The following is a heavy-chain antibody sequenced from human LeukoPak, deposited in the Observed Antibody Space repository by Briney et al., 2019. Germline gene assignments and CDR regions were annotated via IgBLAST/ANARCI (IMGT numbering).Heavy chain of an antibody. J-gene: IGHJ3*02. CDR3: ARRGPSSGYCSSTSCYTGRARAFDI. CDR2: INHSGST. V-gene: IGHV4-34*01. D-gene: IGHD2-2*02. Sequence: SETLSLTCAVCGGSFSGYYWSWIRHPPGKGLELIGEINHSGSTNYNPSLKSRVTISVDTSKNQFSLKLSSVTAADTAVYYCARRGPSSGYCSSTSCYTGRARAFDIWGQGTMVTVSS. CDR1: GGSFSGYY.